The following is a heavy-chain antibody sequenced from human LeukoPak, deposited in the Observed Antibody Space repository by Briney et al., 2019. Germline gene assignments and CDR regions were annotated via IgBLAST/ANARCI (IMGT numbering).Heavy chain of an antibody. D-gene: IGHD3-10*01. CDR3: ARTRYYYNSRSYGAPYYFDY. V-gene: IGHV4-39*01. CDR2: IYYSGST. J-gene: IGHJ4*02. Sequence: SETLSLTCAVSGGSLSSNSYYWGWIRQPPGKGPEWIGSIYYSGSTYYNPSLKSRVTISVDTSKNQFSLKLSSVTAADTAVYYCARTRYYYNSRSYGAPYYFDYWGQGTLVTVSS. CDR1: GGSLSSNSYY.